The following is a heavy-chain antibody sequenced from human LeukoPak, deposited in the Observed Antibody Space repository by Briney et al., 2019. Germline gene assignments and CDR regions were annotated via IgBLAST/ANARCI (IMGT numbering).Heavy chain of an antibody. CDR2: IYTSGST. Sequence: SETLSLTCTVAGGSISSGSYYCSWIRQPAGKGLEWIGRIYTSGSTNYNPSLKSRVTISVDTSKNQFSLKLSSVTAADTAVYYCARDVKPGPLDYWGQGTLVTVSS. CDR3: ARDVKPGPLDY. D-gene: IGHD1-14*01. CDR1: GGSISSGSYY. J-gene: IGHJ4*02. V-gene: IGHV4-61*02.